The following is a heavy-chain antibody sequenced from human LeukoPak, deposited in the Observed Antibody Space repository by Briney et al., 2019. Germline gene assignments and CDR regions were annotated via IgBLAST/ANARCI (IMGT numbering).Heavy chain of an antibody. CDR2: ISTSGDYP. J-gene: IGHJ6*02. D-gene: IGHD2-2*01. CDR3: ATRQQVTSSLDV. Sequence: GGSLRLSCAGSGFTFSSYGMIWIRQAPGKGLEWVSGISTSGDYPAYADSVKGRFTISRDNSKDTLYLQTNSLRAEDAAVYFCATRQQVTSSLDVWGQGTTVTVSS. CDR1: GFTFSSYG. V-gene: IGHV3-23*01.